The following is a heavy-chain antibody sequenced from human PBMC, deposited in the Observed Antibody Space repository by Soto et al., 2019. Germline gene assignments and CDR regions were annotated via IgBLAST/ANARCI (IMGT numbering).Heavy chain of an antibody. J-gene: IGHJ4*02. Sequence: QVQLVESGGGVVQPGRSLKLSCAASGFTFRTYAMHWVRQAPGKGLEWVAVISYDGSNTYYADSVKGRFTISRDNSKNTLYLQMNSLRTEDSAVYYCARDSETNGYSYDYLDYWGQGTLVTVSS. V-gene: IGHV3-30*04. CDR1: GFTFRTYA. CDR2: ISYDGSNT. D-gene: IGHD5-18*01. CDR3: ARDSETNGYSYDYLDY.